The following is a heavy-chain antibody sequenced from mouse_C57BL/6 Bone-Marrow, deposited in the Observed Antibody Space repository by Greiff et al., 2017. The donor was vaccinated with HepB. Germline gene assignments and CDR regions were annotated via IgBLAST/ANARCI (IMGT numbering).Heavy chain of an antibody. J-gene: IGHJ4*01. V-gene: IGHV5-4*03. CDR1: GFTFSSYA. D-gene: IGHD1-1*01. CDR3: ARGPKTTVVAYYYAMDY. CDR2: ISDGGSYT. Sequence: EVKLVESGGGLVKSGGSLKLSCAASGFTFSSYAMSWVRQTPEKRLEWVATISDGGSYTYYPDNVKGRFTISRDNAKNNLYLQMSHLKSEDTAMYYCARGPKTTVVAYYYAMDYWGQGTSVTVSS.